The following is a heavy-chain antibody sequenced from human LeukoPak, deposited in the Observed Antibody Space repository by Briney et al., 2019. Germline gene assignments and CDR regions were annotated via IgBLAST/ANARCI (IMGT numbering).Heavy chain of an antibody. CDR1: GSTFSSYW. Sequence: GGSLRLSCAASGSTFSSYWMHWVRQAPGKGLVWVSRINNDGRSASYAESVKGRFTISRDNAKNTLYLQMNSLRAEDTAVYYCVRDVWGDRDGYFDNWGQGTLVTVSS. CDR2: INNDGRSA. CDR3: VRDVWGDRDGYFDN. V-gene: IGHV3-74*01. J-gene: IGHJ4*02. D-gene: IGHD3-16*01.